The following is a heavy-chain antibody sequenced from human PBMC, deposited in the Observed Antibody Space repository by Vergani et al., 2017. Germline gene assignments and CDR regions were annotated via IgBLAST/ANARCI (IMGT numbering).Heavy chain of an antibody. CDR3: ASEVDYYDSSGYSPPARGFDP. D-gene: IGHD3-22*01. CDR1: GGSISSSSYY. V-gene: IGHV4-39*01. CDR2: IYYSGST. Sequence: QLQLQESGPGLVKPSETLSLTCTVSGGSISSSSYYWGWIRQPPGKGLEWIGSIYYSGSTYYNPSLKSRVTISVDTSKNQFSLKLSSVTAADTALYYCASEVDYYDSSGYSPPARGFDPWGQGTLVTVSS. J-gene: IGHJ5*02.